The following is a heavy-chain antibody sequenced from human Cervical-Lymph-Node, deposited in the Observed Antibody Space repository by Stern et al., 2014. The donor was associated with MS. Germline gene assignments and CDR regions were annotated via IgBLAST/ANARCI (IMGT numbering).Heavy chain of an antibody. CDR2: IYYSGST. V-gene: IGHV4-30-4*08. Sequence: QVQLHESGPGLVKPSQTLSLTCTVSGGSISSGDYYWSWIRQPPGKGLEWIGYIYYSGSTYYNPSLKSRVTISVDTSKNQFSLKLSSVTAADTAVYYCASANCSSTSCPNWFDPWGQGTLVTVSS. D-gene: IGHD2-2*01. CDR3: ASANCSSTSCPNWFDP. CDR1: GGSISSGDYY. J-gene: IGHJ5*02.